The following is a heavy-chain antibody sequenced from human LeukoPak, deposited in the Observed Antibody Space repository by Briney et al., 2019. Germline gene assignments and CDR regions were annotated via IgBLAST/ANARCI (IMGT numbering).Heavy chain of an antibody. J-gene: IGHJ2*01. Sequence: ASVKVSCKVSGYTLTELSMHWVRQAPGKGLEWMGGFDPEDGETIYAQQFQGRVTMTEDTSTDTAYMELSSLRSEDTAVYYCATATQTKAGPDYGGNSSPAGAYWYFDLWGRGTLVTVSS. CDR2: FDPEDGET. D-gene: IGHD4-23*01. V-gene: IGHV1-24*01. CDR3: ATATQTKAGPDYGGNSSPAGAYWYFDL. CDR1: GYTLTELS.